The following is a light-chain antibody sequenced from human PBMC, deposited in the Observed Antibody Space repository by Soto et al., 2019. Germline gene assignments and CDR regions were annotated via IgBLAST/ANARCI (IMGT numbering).Light chain of an antibody. Sequence: QSVLTQSPSASASLGASVKLTCTLSSGHSSYAIAWHQQQPEKDPRYLMKLNSDGSHSKGDGIPDRFSGSSSGAERYLTISSLQSEDEADYYCQTWGSGIHYVFGTGTKVTVL. V-gene: IGLV4-69*01. CDR2: LNSDGSH. CDR3: QTWGSGIHYV. J-gene: IGLJ1*01. CDR1: SGHSSYA.